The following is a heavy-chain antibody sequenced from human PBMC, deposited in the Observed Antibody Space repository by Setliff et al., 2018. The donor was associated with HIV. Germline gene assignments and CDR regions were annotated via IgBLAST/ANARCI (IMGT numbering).Heavy chain of an antibody. Sequence: KASETLSLTCAVYGGSFSGHYWSWIRQAPGKGLEWIGEINHSGSTNYNPSLKSRVTISVDKSKNQFSLKLSSVTAADTAVYYCARHPDTAMVTYWGQGTLVTVSS. J-gene: IGHJ4*02. CDR2: INHSGST. CDR1: GGSFSGHY. D-gene: IGHD5-18*01. CDR3: ARHPDTAMVTY. V-gene: IGHV4-34*01.